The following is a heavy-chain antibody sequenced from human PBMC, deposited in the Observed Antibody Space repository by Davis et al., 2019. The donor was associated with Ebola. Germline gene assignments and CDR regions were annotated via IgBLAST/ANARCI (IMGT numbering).Heavy chain of an antibody. J-gene: IGHJ4*02. CDR1: GYSFTDDG. Sequence: ASVKVSCKASGYSFTDDGISWVRQAPGQGLEWMGWISTYNGNTNYAQKLQGRVTMTTDTSTSTAYMELSSLRSEDTAVYYCARRPYDSSGWYFDYWGQGTLVTVSS. CDR2: ISTYNGNT. D-gene: IGHD3-22*01. V-gene: IGHV1-18*01. CDR3: ARRPYDSSGWYFDY.